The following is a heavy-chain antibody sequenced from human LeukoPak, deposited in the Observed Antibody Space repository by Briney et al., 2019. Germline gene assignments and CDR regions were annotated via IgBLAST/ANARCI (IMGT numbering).Heavy chain of an antibody. CDR1: GGSISSYY. D-gene: IGHD3-22*01. J-gene: IGHJ4*02. CDR2: IYYSGST. V-gene: IGHV4-59*08. Sequence: SETLSLTCTVSGGSISSYYWIWIRQPPGKGLEWIGYIYYSGSTKYNPSLKSRVTISVDTSKNQFSLKLSSVTAADTAVYYCARQHSSGYYYFDNWGQGTLVTVPS. CDR3: ARQHSSGYYYFDN.